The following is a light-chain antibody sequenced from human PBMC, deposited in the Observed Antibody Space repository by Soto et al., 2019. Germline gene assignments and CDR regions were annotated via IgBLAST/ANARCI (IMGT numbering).Light chain of an antibody. J-gene: IGLJ1*01. CDR1: SSNIGSNT. V-gene: IGLV1-44*01. CDR3: AAWDDSLDGPGYV. CDR2: SNN. Sequence: SVLTQPPSASGTPGQRVTISCSGSSSNIGSNTVNWYQQLPGTAPKLLIHSNNRRPSGVPDRFSDSKSGTSASLAISGLQSEDEADYYCAAWDDSLDGPGYVFGTGTKVTVL.